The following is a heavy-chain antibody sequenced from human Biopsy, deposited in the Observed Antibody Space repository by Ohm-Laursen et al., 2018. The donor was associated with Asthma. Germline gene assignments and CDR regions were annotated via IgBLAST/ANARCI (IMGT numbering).Heavy chain of an antibody. D-gene: IGHD2-21*01. CDR2: IMPIFGTP. CDR3: ARSYCGGDCYSPFDY. Sequence: SVKVSCKASGGTFSRYAISWVRQAPGQGLEWMGGIMPIFGTPNYAQKFQHRLTITADDSTTTVYMELSSLKLEDTAVYFCARSYCGGDCYSPFDYWGQGSLVTVSS. J-gene: IGHJ4*02. CDR1: GGTFSRYA. V-gene: IGHV1-69*13.